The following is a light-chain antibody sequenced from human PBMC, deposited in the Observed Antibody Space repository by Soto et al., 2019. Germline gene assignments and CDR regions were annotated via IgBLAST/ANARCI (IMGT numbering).Light chain of an antibody. CDR1: SGHSSYD. J-gene: IGLJ3*02. CDR2: LNSDGSY. Sequence: QPVLTQSPSASASLGASVKLTCTLSSGHSSYDIAWHQQQPEKGPRYLMKLNSDGSYSKGDGIPGRFSGSSSGAERYLTISRLQSEDEADYYCQTWDTAMGVFGGGTKLTVL. CDR3: QTWDTAMGV. V-gene: IGLV4-69*01.